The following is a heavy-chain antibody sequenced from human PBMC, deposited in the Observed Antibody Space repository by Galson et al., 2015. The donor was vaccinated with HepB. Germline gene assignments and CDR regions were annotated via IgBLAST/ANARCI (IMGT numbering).Heavy chain of an antibody. V-gene: IGHV3-11*06. CDR2: ISGGTTYS. D-gene: IGHD4-17*01. CDR1: GFTFSDYY. Sequence: SLRLSCAASGFTFSDYYMRWIRQAPGKGLEWLSYISGGTTYSNYADNVKGRFTISRDNAKNSLYLQINSLRADDTAVYYCARVADSDYGDHTHFDYWGQGSLVTVSS. J-gene: IGHJ4*02. CDR3: ARVADSDYGDHTHFDY.